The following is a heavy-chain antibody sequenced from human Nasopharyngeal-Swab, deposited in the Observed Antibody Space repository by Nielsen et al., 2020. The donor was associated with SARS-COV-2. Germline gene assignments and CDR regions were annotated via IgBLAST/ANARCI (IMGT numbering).Heavy chain of an antibody. CDR3: ARDGSSWYRGWFDP. Sequence: SVKVSCKASGGTFSSYAISWVRQAPGQGLEWMGGIIPIFGTANYAQKFQGRVTITADESTSTAYMELSSLRSEDTAVYYRARDGSSWYRGWFDPWGQGTLVTVSS. V-gene: IGHV1-69*13. CDR1: GGTFSSYA. CDR2: IIPIFGTA. J-gene: IGHJ5*02. D-gene: IGHD6-13*01.